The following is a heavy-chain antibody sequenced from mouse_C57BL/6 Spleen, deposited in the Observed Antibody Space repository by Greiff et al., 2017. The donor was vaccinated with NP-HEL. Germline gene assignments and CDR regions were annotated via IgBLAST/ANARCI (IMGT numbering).Heavy chain of an antibody. V-gene: IGHV1-15*01. J-gene: IGHJ1*03. Sequence: VQLQQPGAELVRPGASVTLSCKASGYTFTDYEMHWVKQTPVHGLEWIGAIDPETGGTAYNQKFKGKAILTADKSSSTAYMELRSLTSEDSAVYYCTRHYGSGYFDVWGTGTTVTVSS. D-gene: IGHD1-1*01. CDR1: GYTFTDYE. CDR3: TRHYGSGYFDV. CDR2: IDPETGGT.